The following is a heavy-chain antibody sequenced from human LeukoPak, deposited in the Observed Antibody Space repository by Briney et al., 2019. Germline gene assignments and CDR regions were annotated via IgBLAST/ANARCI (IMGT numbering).Heavy chain of an antibody. CDR1: GFTFGDYA. D-gene: IGHD6-19*01. J-gene: IGHJ4*02. CDR3: TRGLYEYNSVWCIDY. Sequence: GGSRRLSCAASGFTFGDYAMSWFRQAPGKGLGWVGFIRSIAYGGTTEYAASVKGRFTISRDDSKSIAYLQMNSLKTEDTAVYYCTRGLYEYNSVWCIDYWGQGTLVTVSS. CDR2: IRSIAYGGTT. V-gene: IGHV3-49*03.